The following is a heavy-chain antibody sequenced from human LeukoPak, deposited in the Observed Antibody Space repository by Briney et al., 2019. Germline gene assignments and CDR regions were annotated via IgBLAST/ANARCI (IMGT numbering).Heavy chain of an antibody. CDR1: GFTFSSYG. J-gene: IGHJ6*03. D-gene: IGHD6-13*01. Sequence: GGSLRLSCAASGFTFSSYGMHWVRQAPGKGLEWVAFIRYDGSNKYYADSVKGRFTISRDNSKNTLYLQMNSLRAEDTAVYYCAKDLREGAAAGALDYYYMDVWGKGTTVTVSS. V-gene: IGHV3-30*02. CDR2: IRYDGSNK. CDR3: AKDLREGAAAGALDYYYMDV.